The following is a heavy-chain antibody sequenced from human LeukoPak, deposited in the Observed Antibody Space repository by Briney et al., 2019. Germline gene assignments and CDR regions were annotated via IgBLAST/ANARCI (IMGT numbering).Heavy chain of an antibody. CDR3: ARDFGYYDSSGYYGEICDY. J-gene: IGHJ4*02. D-gene: IGHD3-22*01. CDR2: ISSSSSYI. V-gene: IGHV3-21*01. CDR1: GFTFSSYS. Sequence: GGSLRLSCGASGFTFSSYSMNWVRQAPGKGLEWVSSISSSSSYIYYADSVKGRFTISRDNAKNSLYLQMNSLRAEDTAVYYCARDFGYYDSSGYYGEICDYWGQGTLVTVSS.